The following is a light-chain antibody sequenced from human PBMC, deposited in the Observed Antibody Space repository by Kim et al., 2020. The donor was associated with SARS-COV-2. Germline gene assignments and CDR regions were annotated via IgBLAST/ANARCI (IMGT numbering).Light chain of an antibody. Sequence: SVSPGQTARITCAGELLAKKYARWFQQKPGQAPVLVIYKDSERPSGIPERFSGSRSGTIATLTISGAQVEDEADYYCYSAADNNVVFGGGTQLTVL. J-gene: IGLJ2*01. V-gene: IGLV3-27*01. CDR1: LLAKKY. CDR2: KDS. CDR3: YSAADNNVV.